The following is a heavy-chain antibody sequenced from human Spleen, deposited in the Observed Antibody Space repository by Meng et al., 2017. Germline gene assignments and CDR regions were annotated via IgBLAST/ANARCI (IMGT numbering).Heavy chain of an antibody. V-gene: IGHV1-2*06. D-gene: IGHD6-13*01. Sequence: VQGLQVVPRVKRPGASLKVSCKASGYPFAAYWIQWVRQAPGQGLEWMGRIDPKSDNTHYAQKFQGRVTMTRDTSISTAYMELSGLRSDDTAVYYCARDEDISAAGYLLGDFWGQGTLVTVSS. CDR3: ARDEDISAAGYLLGDF. J-gene: IGHJ4*02. CDR2: IDPKSDNT. CDR1: GYPFAAYW.